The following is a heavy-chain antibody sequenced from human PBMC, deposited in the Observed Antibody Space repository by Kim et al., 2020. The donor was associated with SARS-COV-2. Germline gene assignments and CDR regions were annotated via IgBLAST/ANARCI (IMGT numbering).Heavy chain of an antibody. D-gene: IGHD6-13*01. CDR3: ARLRYSTIWDGWYFDL. V-gene: IGHV4-59*01. J-gene: IGHJ2*01. CDR1: GGSISSYY. CDR2: LYYTGSA. Sequence: SETLSLTCTISGGSISSYYWSWIRQSPGKGLEWIGDLYYTGSADYNPSLKSRVTISVDTSKNQFSLRLTSATAADTAVYYCARLRYSTIWDGWYFDLGGRGALVTDSS.